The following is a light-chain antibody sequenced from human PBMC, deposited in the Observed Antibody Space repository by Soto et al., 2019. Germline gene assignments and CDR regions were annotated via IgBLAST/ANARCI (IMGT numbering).Light chain of an antibody. Sequence: EIVLTQSPGTLSLSPGERATLSCRASQSVSSYLAWYQQKPGQAPRLLIYDTSNRATGIPARFRGSGSGTDFTLTISSLEPEDFAVYYCQQRSNWPPLTFGGGTKVDIK. J-gene: IGKJ4*01. CDR1: QSVSSY. CDR3: QQRSNWPPLT. CDR2: DTS. V-gene: IGKV3-11*01.